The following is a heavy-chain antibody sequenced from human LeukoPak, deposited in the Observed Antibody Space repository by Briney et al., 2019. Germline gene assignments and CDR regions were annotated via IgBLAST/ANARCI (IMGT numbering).Heavy chain of an antibody. CDR1: KFTFSSYW. V-gene: IGHV3-7*01. J-gene: IGHJ5*02. D-gene: IGHD6-19*01. CDR3: TRLQIAVAGPNWFDP. CDR2: IKQDGSVQ. Sequence: GGSLRLSCAASKFTFSSYWMSWVRQAPGKGLEWVANIKQDGSVQFYMDSLKGRFSVSRDNAKNSLYLQMNGLRVEDAAVYYCTRLQIAVAGPNWFDPWGQGTLVTVSS.